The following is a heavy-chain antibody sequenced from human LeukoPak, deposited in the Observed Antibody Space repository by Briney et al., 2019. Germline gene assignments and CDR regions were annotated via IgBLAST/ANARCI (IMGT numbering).Heavy chain of an antibody. CDR1: GFTFSSYA. V-gene: IGHV3-23*01. Sequence: GGSLRLSCAASGFTFSSYAMSWVRQGPGKGLEWVSAISGSGGTTYYADSVKGRFTISRDNSKNTLYLQMNSLRAEDTAVYYCANDGAYYDSSTDAFDMWGQGTMVTVSS. CDR3: ANDGAYYDSSTDAFDM. CDR2: ISGSGGTT. D-gene: IGHD3-22*01. J-gene: IGHJ3*02.